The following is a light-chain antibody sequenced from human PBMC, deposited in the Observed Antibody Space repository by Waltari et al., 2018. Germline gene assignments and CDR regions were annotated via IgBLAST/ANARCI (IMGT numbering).Light chain of an antibody. CDR3: QVWDSNTSPV. Sequence: KYTYWYQQKPGQSPVPVIYQDTKRPSGIPERFSGSNSGNTATLTISGTQSVDEADYYCQVWDSNTSPVFGGGTKLTVL. J-gene: IGLJ2*01. CDR2: QDT. V-gene: IGLV3-1*01. CDR1: KY.